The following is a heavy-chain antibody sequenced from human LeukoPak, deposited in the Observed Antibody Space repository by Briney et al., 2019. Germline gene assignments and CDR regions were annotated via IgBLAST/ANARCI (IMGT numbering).Heavy chain of an antibody. CDR2: IRNDGSNK. D-gene: IGHD1-1*01. CDR3: AKDGESGIQYTQGYFDY. CDR1: GFSSCDYA. J-gene: IGHJ4*02. Sequence: GGTLSLSCAASGFSSCDYAIYWVPQTPGKGRERGAFIRNDGSNKIYGDSVKGRFTISRDYSYNTVYLQMTGLRAEDTAVYYCAKDGESGIQYTQGYFDYWGQGTLVTVSS. V-gene: IGHV3-30*02.